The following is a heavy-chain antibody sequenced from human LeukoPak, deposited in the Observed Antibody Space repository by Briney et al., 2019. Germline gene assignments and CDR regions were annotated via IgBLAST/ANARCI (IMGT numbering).Heavy chain of an antibody. Sequence: PSETLSLTCTVSGGSISSSSNYWGWIRQPPGKGLEWIGSIYYSGSTYYNPSLKSRVTISVDTSKNQFSLKLSSVTAADTAVYYCARRSSSWYLYDYWGQGTLVTVSS. CDR1: GGSISSSSNY. J-gene: IGHJ4*02. CDR3: ARRSSSWYLYDY. V-gene: IGHV4-39*01. D-gene: IGHD6-13*01. CDR2: IYYSGST.